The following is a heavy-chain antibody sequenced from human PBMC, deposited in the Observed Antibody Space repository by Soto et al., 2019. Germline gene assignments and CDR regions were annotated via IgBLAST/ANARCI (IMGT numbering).Heavy chain of an antibody. CDR3: ARSVDFWSGYPLPDY. CDR1: GFTFSSYW. CDR2: INSDGSST. Sequence: EVQLVASGGGLVQPGGSLRLSCAASGFTFSSYWMHWVRQAPGKGLVWVSRINSDGSSTSYADSVKGRFTISRDNAKNTLYLQMNSLRAEDTAVYYCARSVDFWSGYPLPDYWGQGTLVTVSS. V-gene: IGHV3-74*01. D-gene: IGHD3-3*01. J-gene: IGHJ4*02.